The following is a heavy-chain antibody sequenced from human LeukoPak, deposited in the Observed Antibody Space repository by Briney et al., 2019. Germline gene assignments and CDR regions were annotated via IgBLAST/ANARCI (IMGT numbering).Heavy chain of an antibody. CDR3: ARVSGYCSGGSCYYFDY. D-gene: IGHD2-15*01. Sequence: AEPLTLTCAVYGGSFSGYYWSWIPQPPGKGLEGIGEFIHSGSTNYNPSLKSRVTISVDTSKNQFSLKLSSVTAADTAVYYCARVSGYCSGGSCYYFDYWGQGTLVTVSS. J-gene: IGHJ4*02. V-gene: IGHV4-34*12. CDR1: GGSFSGYY. CDR2: FIHSGST.